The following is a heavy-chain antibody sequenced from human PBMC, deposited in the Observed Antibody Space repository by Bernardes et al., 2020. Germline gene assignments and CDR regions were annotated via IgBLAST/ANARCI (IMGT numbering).Heavy chain of an antibody. CDR3: AREHGTHSYYYFAMGV. D-gene: IGHD1-26*01. J-gene: IGHJ6*02. CDR2: MYSGGTR. Sequence: ETLSLTCTVSGGSISTGSYYWGWIRQPPGKGLEWLSLMYSGGTRYYADSVKGRFIISRDNSKNVLYLQMNDLRAEDTAVYYCAREHGTHSYYYFAMGVWGQGTTVTVSS. V-gene: IGHV3-66*01. CDR1: GGSISTGSYY.